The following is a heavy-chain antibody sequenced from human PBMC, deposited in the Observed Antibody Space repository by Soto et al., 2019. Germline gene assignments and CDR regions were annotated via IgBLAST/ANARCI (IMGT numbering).Heavy chain of an antibody. CDR3: ARISLQYCSVRSCFYMDV. CDR1: GYTFTSYG. D-gene: IGHD2-15*01. CDR2: ISAYNGNT. J-gene: IGHJ6*03. Sequence: QVQLVQSGAEVKKPGASVKVSCKASGYTFTSYGISWVRQAPGQGLEWMGWISAYNGNTNYAQKLQGRVTMTTDTSTSTAYMELRSLRSDDTAVYYWARISLQYCSVRSCFYMDVLGKGITVTVSS. V-gene: IGHV1-18*01.